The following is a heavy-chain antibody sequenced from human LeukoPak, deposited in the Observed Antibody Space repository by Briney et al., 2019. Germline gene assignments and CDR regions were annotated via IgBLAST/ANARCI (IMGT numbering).Heavy chain of an antibody. D-gene: IGHD3-10*01. V-gene: IGHV4-59*08. CDR1: GDSISRYY. CDR2: IYYSGSA. CDR3: ARHIGRVLPFDY. Sequence: SETLSLTCTVSGDSISRYYWSWIRQPPGKGPEWIGHIYYSGSANYNPSLKRRVTISIDTSKNQFSLKLSSVTAADTAMYYCARHIGRVLPFDYWGQGTLVTVSS. J-gene: IGHJ4*02.